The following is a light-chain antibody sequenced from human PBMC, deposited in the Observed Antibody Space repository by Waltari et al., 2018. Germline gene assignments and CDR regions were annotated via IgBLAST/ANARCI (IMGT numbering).Light chain of an antibody. CDR3: SSYTSMNTVV. Sequence: QPALTQPASVSGSPGRSISISCSGTNIDVGGYNLVSWYQQHPGKAPKLLIFAVSNRPSGFSPRFSGSKSGNMASLTISGLRADDEALYFCSSYTSMNTVVFGGGTSLTVL. J-gene: IGLJ2*01. CDR1: NIDVGGYNL. CDR2: AVS. V-gene: IGLV2-14*03.